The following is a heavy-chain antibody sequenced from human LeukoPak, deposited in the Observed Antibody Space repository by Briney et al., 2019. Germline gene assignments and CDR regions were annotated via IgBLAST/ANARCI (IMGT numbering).Heavy chain of an antibody. J-gene: IGHJ4*02. CDR1: GDSIGIRGYS. CDR2: IHQSGNT. V-gene: IGHV4-30-2*01. Sequence: SETLSLTCAVSGDSIGIRGYSWSWIRQPPGRGLEWIGYIHQSGNTYYNPPLQSRVTISIDTSNNHYSLNLTSVTAADTAVYFCARRVAGAGTSYFDLWGQGTPVTVSS. D-gene: IGHD6-13*01. CDR3: ARRVAGAGTSYFDL.